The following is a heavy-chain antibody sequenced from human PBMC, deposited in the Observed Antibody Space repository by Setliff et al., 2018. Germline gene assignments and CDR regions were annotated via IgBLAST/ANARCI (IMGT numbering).Heavy chain of an antibody. V-gene: IGHV3-21*01. CDR1: GFTFSNYY. D-gene: IGHD5-12*01. Sequence: SCAASGFTFSNYYMTWVRQDPGKGLEWVSSISGSSTYIYYADSVKGRFTISRDNAKNSLYLQMNSLRAEDTAVYYCARDWPWMATIFDAFDIWGQGTMVTVSS. CDR2: ISGSSTYI. CDR3: ARDWPWMATIFDAFDI. J-gene: IGHJ3*02.